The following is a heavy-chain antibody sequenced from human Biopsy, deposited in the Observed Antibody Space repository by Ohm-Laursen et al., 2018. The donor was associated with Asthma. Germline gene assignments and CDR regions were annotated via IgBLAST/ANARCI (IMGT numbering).Heavy chain of an antibody. J-gene: IGHJ6*02. Sequence: AASVKVSCKASGYTFTDYYLHWVRQAPGQGLEWMGRINPNTAATDYAQRFQGRVSMTRDTSIRTAYMELNRLTSDDTAVYYCAREISEDDYWKDDPLESLDVWGQGTTVTVSS. CDR1: GYTFTDYY. V-gene: IGHV1-2*06. CDR3: AREISEDDYWKDDPLESLDV. CDR2: INPNTAAT. D-gene: IGHD3-3*01.